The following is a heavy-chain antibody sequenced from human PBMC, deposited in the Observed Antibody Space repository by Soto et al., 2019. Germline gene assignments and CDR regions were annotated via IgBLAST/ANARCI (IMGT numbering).Heavy chain of an antibody. J-gene: IGHJ6*01. D-gene: IGHD2-15*01. V-gene: IGHV1-58*01. CDR2: IVVGSGNT. CDR1: GFTFTSSA. Sequence: SVKVSCKASGFTFTSSAVQWVRQARGQRLEWIGWIVVGSGNTNYAQKFQERVTITRDMSTSTAYMELSSLRSEDTAVYYCAAALVVGYCSGGSCHLDYYYGMDVW. CDR3: AAALVVGYCSGGSCHLDYYYGMDV.